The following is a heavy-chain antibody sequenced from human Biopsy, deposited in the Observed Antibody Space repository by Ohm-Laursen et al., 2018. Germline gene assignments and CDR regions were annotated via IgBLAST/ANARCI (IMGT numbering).Heavy chain of an antibody. J-gene: IGHJ2*01. CDR2: VYYTGST. CDR1: GDSLSSGPDN. CDR3: ARDRGYYSDRTVPGYFDL. V-gene: IGHV4-61*03. D-gene: IGHD3-22*01. Sequence: TLSLTCVVSGDSLSSGPDNWSWIRQPPGKGLQWIGYVYYTGSTDYNPSLQSRVTISVDTSKNHFSLRLRSVTPADTAIYYCARDRGYYSDRTVPGYFDLWGRGTLVTVSS.